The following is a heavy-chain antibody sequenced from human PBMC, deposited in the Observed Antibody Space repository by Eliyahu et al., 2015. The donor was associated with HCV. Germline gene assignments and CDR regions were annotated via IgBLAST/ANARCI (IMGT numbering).Heavy chain of an antibody. CDR2: INPGGGST. D-gene: IGHD3-3*01. J-gene: IGHJ4*02. V-gene: IGHV1-46*01. CDR3: ALPWSGAGTYFDY. Sequence: QVQLVQSGAEVKKPGASVKVSCKASGYTFSSYYLHWVRQAPGQGLEWMGLINPGGGSTTYAQKFQGRVSMTRDTSRNTVYMELRSLRSDDTAVYYCALPWSGAGTYFDYWGQGTLVTVSS. CDR1: GYTFSSYY.